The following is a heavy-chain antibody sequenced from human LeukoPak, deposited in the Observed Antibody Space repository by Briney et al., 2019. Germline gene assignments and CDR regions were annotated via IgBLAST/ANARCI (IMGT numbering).Heavy chain of an antibody. Sequence: GESLKISCKGSEYSFTNYWIGWVRQMPGKVLEWMGIIYPGDSDTTYSPSFQGQVTISADKSISTAYLQWSSLKASDTVMYYCARTYGSGSYNFDYWGQGTLVAVSS. CDR1: EYSFTNYW. V-gene: IGHV5-51*01. CDR2: IYPGDSDT. D-gene: IGHD3-10*01. J-gene: IGHJ4*02. CDR3: ARTYGSGSYNFDY.